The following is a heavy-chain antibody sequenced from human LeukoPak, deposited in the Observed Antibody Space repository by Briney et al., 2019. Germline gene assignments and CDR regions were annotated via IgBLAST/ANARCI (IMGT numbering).Heavy chain of an antibody. CDR1: GFTFSSYA. V-gene: IGHV3-23*01. J-gene: IGHJ6*02. Sequence: PGGSLRLSCAASGFTFSSYAMSWVRQAPGKGLEWVSAISGSGGSTYYADSVKGRFTISRDNSKNTLYLQMNSLRAEDTAVYYCASEIAAAGYYYYGMDVWGQGTTVTVSS. CDR3: ASEIAAAGYYYYGMDV. D-gene: IGHD6-13*01. CDR2: ISGSGGST.